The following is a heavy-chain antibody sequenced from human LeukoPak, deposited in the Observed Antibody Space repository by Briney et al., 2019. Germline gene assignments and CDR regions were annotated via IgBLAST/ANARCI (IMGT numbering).Heavy chain of an antibody. V-gene: IGHV3-30-3*01. D-gene: IGHD6-13*01. CDR3: ARDNVRTAGSSSSFDY. CDR1: GFTFSSYA. Sequence: GGSLRLSCAASGFTFSSYAMHWVRQAPGKGLEWVAVISYDGSNKYYADSVKGRFTISRDNSKNTLYLQMNSLRAEDTAVYYCARDNVRTAGSSSSFDYWGQGTLVTVSS. CDR2: ISYDGSNK. J-gene: IGHJ4*02.